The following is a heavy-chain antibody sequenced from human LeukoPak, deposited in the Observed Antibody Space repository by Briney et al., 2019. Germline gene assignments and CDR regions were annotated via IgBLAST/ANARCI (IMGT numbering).Heavy chain of an antibody. J-gene: IGHJ4*02. CDR2: ISGSGGST. D-gene: IGHD6-19*01. CDR1: GFTFSSYA. CDR3: AKDDSGWYDLNY. Sequence: PGGSLRLSCAASGFTFSSYAMSWVRQAPGKGLEWVSAISGSGGSTYYADSVKGRFTISRDNSKNTLHLQMNSLRAEDTAVYYCAKDDSGWYDLNYWGQGTLVTVSS. V-gene: IGHV3-23*01.